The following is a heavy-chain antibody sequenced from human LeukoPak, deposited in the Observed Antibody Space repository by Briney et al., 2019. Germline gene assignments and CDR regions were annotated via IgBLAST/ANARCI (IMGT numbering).Heavy chain of an antibody. CDR1: GFTFSSYS. V-gene: IGHV3-21*04. CDR2: ISSSSSYI. CDR3: AKDQTGGYSYGVDY. J-gene: IGHJ4*02. D-gene: IGHD5-18*01. Sequence: GGSLRLSCAASGFTFSSYSMNWVRQAPGKGLEWVSSISSSSSYIYYADSVKGRFTISRDNAKNSLYLQMNSLRVEDTALYYCAKDQTGGYSYGVDYWGQGTLVTVSS.